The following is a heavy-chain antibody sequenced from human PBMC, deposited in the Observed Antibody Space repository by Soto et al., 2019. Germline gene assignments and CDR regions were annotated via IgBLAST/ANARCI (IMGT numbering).Heavy chain of an antibody. CDR3: ARGRPVDV. Sequence: EVQLVESGGGLVQPGGSLRLSCAASGFTFSTYSMNWVRQAPGKGLGWVSYISSSSTTIYYAGFVQGRFTISRDNAKNSLSLQISSLRVENTAVYYGARGRPVDVWGKGTPVTVSS. J-gene: IGHJ6*04. CDR1: GFTFSTYS. D-gene: IGHD6-6*01. V-gene: IGHV3-48*01. CDR2: ISSSSTTI.